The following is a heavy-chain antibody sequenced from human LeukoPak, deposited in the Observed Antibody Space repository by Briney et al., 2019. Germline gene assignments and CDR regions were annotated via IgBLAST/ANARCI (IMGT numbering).Heavy chain of an antibody. V-gene: IGHV3-15*01. CDR2: IREKTDGGTT. J-gene: IGHJ4*02. CDR1: GFTVSNVL. CDR3: TPTLGY. D-gene: IGHD3-16*01. Sequence: PGGSLRLSCAASGFTVSNVLMTWVRQASGKGLEWVGRIREKTDGGTTDYAAPVKGRFTISRDDSKNTLYLQMNSLKTEDTAVYYCTPTLGYWGQGTLVTVSS.